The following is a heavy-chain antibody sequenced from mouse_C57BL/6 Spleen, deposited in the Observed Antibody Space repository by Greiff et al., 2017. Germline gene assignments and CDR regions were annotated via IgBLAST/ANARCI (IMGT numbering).Heavy chain of an antibody. CDR3: AKKGLGQYFDV. Sequence: VQLQQSGAELVRPGTSVKMSCKASGYTFTNYWIGWAKQRPGHGLEWIGDIYPGGGYANYNEKFKGKATLTAEKSSSTAYMQFSSLTSEDSAIYYCAKKGLGQYFDVWGTGTTVTVSS. D-gene: IGHD4-1*01. V-gene: IGHV1-63*01. J-gene: IGHJ1*03. CDR1: GYTFTNYW. CDR2: IYPGGGYA.